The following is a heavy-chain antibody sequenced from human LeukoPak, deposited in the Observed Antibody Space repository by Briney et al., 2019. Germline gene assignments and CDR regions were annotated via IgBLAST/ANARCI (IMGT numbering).Heavy chain of an antibody. J-gene: IGHJ4*02. Sequence: HSGGSLRLSCAASGFTFSSYGMHWVRQAPGKGLEWVAVISYDGSNKYYADSVKGRFTISRDNSKNTLYLQMNSLRAEDTAVYYCAKGRVAAAGESDYWGQGTLVTVSS. CDR2: ISYDGSNK. V-gene: IGHV3-30*18. CDR3: AKGRVAAAGESDY. CDR1: GFTFSSYG. D-gene: IGHD6-25*01.